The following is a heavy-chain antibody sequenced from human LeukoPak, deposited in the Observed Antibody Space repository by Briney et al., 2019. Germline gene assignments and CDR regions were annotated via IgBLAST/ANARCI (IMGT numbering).Heavy chain of an antibody. CDR1: GFTFSSYG. V-gene: IGHV3-64D*09. J-gene: IGHJ4*02. D-gene: IGHD6-13*01. CDR3: VKDRRYSSNWYYFVY. CDR2: ISSNGGST. Sequence: GGSLRLSCSASGFTFSSYGMHWVRQAPGKGLEYVSAISSNGGSTYYADSVKGRFTISRDNSKNTLYLQMSSLRAEDTAVYYCVKDRRYSSNWYYFVYWGQGTLVIVSS.